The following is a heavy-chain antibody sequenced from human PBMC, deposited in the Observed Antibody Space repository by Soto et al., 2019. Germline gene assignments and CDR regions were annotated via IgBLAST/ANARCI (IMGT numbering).Heavy chain of an antibody. J-gene: IGHJ3*02. CDR2: INHSGST. CDR3: ARGLRNDYLMTKVWRGAFDI. V-gene: IGHV4-34*01. Sequence: QVQLQQWGAGLLKPSETLSLTCAVYGGSFSGYYWSWIRQPPGKGLEWIGEINHSGSTNYNPSLKSRVTISLDTSKNQFSMKLSSVTAADTAVYYCARGLRNDYLMTKVWRGAFDIWGQGTMVTVSS. D-gene: IGHD4-4*01. CDR1: GGSFSGYY.